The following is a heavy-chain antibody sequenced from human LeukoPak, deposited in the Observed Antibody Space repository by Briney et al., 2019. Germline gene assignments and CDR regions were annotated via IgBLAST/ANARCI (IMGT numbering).Heavy chain of an antibody. CDR3: ARGGSWLDP. V-gene: IGHV4-39*07. Sequence: PSETLSLTCTVSGGSISSSIYYWGWIRQPPGKGLEWIGSIFHNGNPYYNSSLKSRLTVSVDTSKNQISLKLSSVTAADTAVYYCARGGSWLDPWGQGTLVTVSS. CDR2: IFHNGNP. J-gene: IGHJ5*02. CDR1: GGSISSSIYY. D-gene: IGHD3-10*01.